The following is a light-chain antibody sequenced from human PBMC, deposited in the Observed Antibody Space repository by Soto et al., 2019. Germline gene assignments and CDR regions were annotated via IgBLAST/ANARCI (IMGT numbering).Light chain of an antibody. CDR2: GAT. CDR3: QQYQSYPPS. V-gene: IGKV1-16*01. CDR1: EGINTY. J-gene: IGKJ4*01. Sequence: DIQMTQSPPSLSASVGDRVTIICRASEGINTYLAWFQQKPVKAPKSLIYGATSLQRGVPSRFSGSGGDTNFSLTIRSLQPEDIASYYCQQYQSYPPSFGGGTNVDIK.